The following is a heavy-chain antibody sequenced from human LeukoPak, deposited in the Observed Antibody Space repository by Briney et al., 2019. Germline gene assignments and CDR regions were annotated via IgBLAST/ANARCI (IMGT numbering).Heavy chain of an antibody. CDR1: GASISSFF. CDR3: ARGGQYDDFDY. J-gene: IGHJ4*02. CDR2: IFYTGNT. Sequence: SETLSLTCTVSGASISSFFWSWIRQPPGKGLEWVGYIFYTGNTKFNPSLKSRVTISLDTSKKQFSLKLSSVTAADTAVYYCARGGQYDDFDYWDQGTLVTVSS. D-gene: IGHD3-16*01. V-gene: IGHV4-59*01.